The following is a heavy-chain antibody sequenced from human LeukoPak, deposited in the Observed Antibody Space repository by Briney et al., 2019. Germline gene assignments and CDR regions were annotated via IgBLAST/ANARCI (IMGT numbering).Heavy chain of an antibody. J-gene: IGHJ4*02. CDR3: AKERTPAAGTGFDY. CDR1: GFTFSSYG. CDR2: IRYDGSNK. V-gene: IGHV3-30*02. Sequence: GGSLRLSCAASGFTFSSYGMHWVRQAPGKGLEWVAFIRYDGSNKYYADSVKGRFTISRDNSKNTLYLQMNSLRAEDTAVYYCAKERTPAAGTGFDYWGQGTLVTVSS. D-gene: IGHD6-13*01.